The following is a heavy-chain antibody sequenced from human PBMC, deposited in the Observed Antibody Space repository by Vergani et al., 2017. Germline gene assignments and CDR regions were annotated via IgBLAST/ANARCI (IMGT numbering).Heavy chain of an antibody. Sequence: QVKLQESGPGLVKPSETLSLTCTVSGGSITYGAFYWGWIRQSPGKGLEWIGSIYYSENKFYNPSLESRVTLSIDTTKNQFSLKLTSVTAADTAVYYCARCFRDEGMIYGGTVENWFDPWGQGTLVTVSS. CDR1: GGSITYGAFY. V-gene: IGHV4-39*01. D-gene: IGHD3-22*01. CDR3: ARCFRDEGMIYGGTVENWFDP. CDR2: IYYSENK. J-gene: IGHJ5*02.